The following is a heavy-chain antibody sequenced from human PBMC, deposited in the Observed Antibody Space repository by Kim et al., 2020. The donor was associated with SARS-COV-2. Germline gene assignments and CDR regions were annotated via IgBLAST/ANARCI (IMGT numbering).Heavy chain of an antibody. CDR2: ISYDGSTK. V-gene: IGHV3-30-3*01. J-gene: IGHJ6*02. D-gene: IGHD3-10*01. Sequence: GGSLRLSCAASGFTFSNCGMHWVRQAPGKGLEGVAVISYDGSTKNYADSVKGRVTISRDNSKKTLYLQMNSLRAEDTALYYFARDSWSRLRGVTYSYYGMDVWGQGATVTVSS. CDR1: GFTFSNCG. CDR3: ARDSWSRLRGVTYSYYGMDV.